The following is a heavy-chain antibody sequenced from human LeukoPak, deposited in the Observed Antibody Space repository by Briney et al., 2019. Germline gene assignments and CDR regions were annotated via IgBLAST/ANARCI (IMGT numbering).Heavy chain of an antibody. J-gene: IGHJ4*02. CDR3: ARELTYYYGSGSYYPNFDY. Sequence: GGSLRLSCAASGFTFSNYWMSWVRQAPGKGLGWVANIKQDRSEKYYVDSVKGRFTISRDNAKNSLYLQMNRLRDEDTAVYYCARELTYYYGSGSYYPNFDYWGQGSLVTVSS. V-gene: IGHV3-7*01. D-gene: IGHD3-10*01. CDR2: IKQDRSEK. CDR1: GFTFSNYW.